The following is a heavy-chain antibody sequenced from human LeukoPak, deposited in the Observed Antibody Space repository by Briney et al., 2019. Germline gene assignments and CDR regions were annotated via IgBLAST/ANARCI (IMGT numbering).Heavy chain of an antibody. Sequence: PSKTLSLTCAVYGGSISSYYWSWIRQPPGKGLEWIGYIFYTGSTSYNPSLKSRVTISVDTSKNQFSLKLISVTAADTAVYYCARVVRRGYGDFNDAFDIWGQGTMVIVSS. J-gene: IGHJ3*02. CDR2: IFYTGST. CDR3: ARVVRRGYGDFNDAFDI. CDR1: GGSISSYY. D-gene: IGHD4-17*01. V-gene: IGHV4-59*01.